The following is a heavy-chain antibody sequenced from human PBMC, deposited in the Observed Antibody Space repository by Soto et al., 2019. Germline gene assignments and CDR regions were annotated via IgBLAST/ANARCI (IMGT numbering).Heavy chain of an antibody. CDR1: GFTFSSYW. D-gene: IGHD6-19*01. CDR2: IKQDGSEK. J-gene: IGHJ4*02. CDR3: ARAGSGWYPYYFDY. V-gene: IGHV3-7*01. Sequence: GGSLRLSCAASGFTFSSYWMSWVRQAPGKGLEWVANIKQDGSEKYYVDSVKGRFTISRDNAKNSLYLQMNGLRDEDTAVYYCARAGSGWYPYYFDYWGQGTLVTVSS.